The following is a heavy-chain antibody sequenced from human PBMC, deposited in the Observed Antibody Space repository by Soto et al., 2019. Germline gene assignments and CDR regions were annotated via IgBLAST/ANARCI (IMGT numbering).Heavy chain of an antibody. CDR2: INHSGST. J-gene: IGHJ6*02. Sequence: PSETLSLTCAVYGGSFSGYYWSWIRQPPGKGLEWIGEINHSGSTNYNPSLKSRVTISVDTSKNQFSLKLSSVTAADTAVYYCARGLFKLWLNRPLLDVWGQGTTVTVSS. CDR3: ARGLFKLWLNRPLLDV. D-gene: IGHD3-16*01. V-gene: IGHV4-34*01. CDR1: GGSFSGYY.